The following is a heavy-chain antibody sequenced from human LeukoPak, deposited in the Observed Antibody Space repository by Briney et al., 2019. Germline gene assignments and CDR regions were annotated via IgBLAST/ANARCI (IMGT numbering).Heavy chain of an antibody. CDR2: IYTSGSA. D-gene: IGHD6-6*01. V-gene: IGHV4-61*02. Sequence: SQTLSLTCSVSGDSISSGDSYWSWIRQPAGKGLEWIGRIYTSGSASYNPSLKSRVTLSLDTSKNQFSLKLSSVTAADTAVYFCARGSISVVIWGQGTLVTVSS. CDR1: GDSISSGDSY. J-gene: IGHJ4*02. CDR3: ARGSISVVI.